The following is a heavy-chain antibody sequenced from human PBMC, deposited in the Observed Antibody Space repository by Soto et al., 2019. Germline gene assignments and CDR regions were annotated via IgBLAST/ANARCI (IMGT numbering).Heavy chain of an antibody. CDR3: TATPLTSGWHWMGFNY. J-gene: IGHJ4*02. CDR2: IRSEPYGATS. V-gene: IGHV3-49*04. CDR1: GFPFGNYA. D-gene: IGHD6-19*01. Sequence: PGGSLRLSCTTSGFPFGNYAMSWVRQAPGKGLEWVALIRSEPYGATSEFAASVNGRFTIPRDDSKSIAYLQMNSLKTEDTAIYYCTATPLTSGWHWMGFNYWGQGALVTVSS.